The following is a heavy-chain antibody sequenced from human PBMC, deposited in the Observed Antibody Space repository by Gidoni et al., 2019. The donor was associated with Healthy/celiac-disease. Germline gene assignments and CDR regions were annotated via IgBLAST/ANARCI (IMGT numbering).Heavy chain of an antibody. CDR3: ARWMARDVDWLPDFDY. CDR2: IWYDGSNK. CDR1: GFTFSSYG. V-gene: IGHV3-33*01. Sequence: QVQLVESGGGVVQPGRSLRLSCAASGFTFSSYGMHWVRQAPGKGLEWVAVIWYDGSNKYYADSVKGRFTISRDNSKNTLYLQMNSLRAEDTAVYYCARWMARDVDWLPDFDYWGQGTLVTVSS. D-gene: IGHD3-9*01. J-gene: IGHJ4*02.